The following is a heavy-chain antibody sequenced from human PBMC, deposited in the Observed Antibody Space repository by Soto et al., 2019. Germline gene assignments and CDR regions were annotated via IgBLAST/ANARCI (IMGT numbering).Heavy chain of an antibody. J-gene: IGHJ4*02. D-gene: IGHD3-10*01. V-gene: IGHV3-23*01. CDR1: GLTFRSFA. CDR2: ITFRGDYT. CDR3: AKLGTMGVCDS. Sequence: EVQLLESGGGLVQPGGSLRLSCAASGLTFRSFAMSWVRQAPGKGLEWLAGITFRGDYTYYADSVKGRFTLSRDNSRNRLDLEMNILQVDDTALYYCAKLGTMGVCDSWGQGTLLTVSS.